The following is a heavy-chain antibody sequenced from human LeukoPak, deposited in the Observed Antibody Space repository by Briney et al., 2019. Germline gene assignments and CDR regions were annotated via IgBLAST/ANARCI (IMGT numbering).Heavy chain of an antibody. CDR2: IYNSGST. J-gene: IGHJ4*02. D-gene: IGHD6-19*01. CDR3: GAESERWLVRS. CDR1: GGSFSSYY. Sequence: TSETLSLTCTVSGGSFSSYYWSWIRQPPGKGLEWIGYIYNSGSTNYSPSLKSRVTISIDTSKNQFSLKLSSVTAADTAVYYCGAESERWLVRSWGQGTLVTVSS. V-gene: IGHV4-59*01.